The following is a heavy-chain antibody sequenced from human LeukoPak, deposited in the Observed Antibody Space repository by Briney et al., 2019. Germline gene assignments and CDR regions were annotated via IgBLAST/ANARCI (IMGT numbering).Heavy chain of an antibody. CDR1: GYIFTDYY. J-gene: IGHJ5*02. Sequence: ASVKVSCTAFGYIFTDYYIHWVRQAPGQGLAWMGIINPTGSITAYAQKFQGRVTMTRDTSTSTVYMELSSLRSEDTAVYYCARNAEYCSSTSCYWFDPWGQGTLVTVSS. V-gene: IGHV1-46*01. CDR3: ARNAEYCSSTSCYWFDP. D-gene: IGHD2-2*01. CDR2: INPTGSIT.